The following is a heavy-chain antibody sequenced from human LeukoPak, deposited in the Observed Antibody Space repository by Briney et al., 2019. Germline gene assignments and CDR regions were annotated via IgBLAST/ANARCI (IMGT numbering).Heavy chain of an antibody. CDR1: GFTFSSYW. D-gene: IGHD3-10*01. V-gene: IGHV3-7*01. CDR2: IKEDGSEK. Sequence: GGSLRLSCAASGFTFSSYWMSWVRQAPGKGLDWVANIKEDGSEKYYVDSVKGRFTISRDNAKNTLYLQMNSLRAEDTAVYYCARKGNAFDIWGQGTMVTVSS. CDR3: ARKGNAFDI. J-gene: IGHJ3*02.